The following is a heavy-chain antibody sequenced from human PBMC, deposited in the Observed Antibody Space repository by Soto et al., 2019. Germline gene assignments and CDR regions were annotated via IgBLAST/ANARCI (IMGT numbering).Heavy chain of an antibody. CDR2: ISGSGGST. V-gene: IGHV3-23*01. J-gene: IGHJ4*02. CDR3: APHPSHIVVVVAATQG. Sequence: EVQLLESGGGLVQPGGSLRLSCAASGFTFSSYAMSWVRQAPGKGLEWVSAISGSGGSTYYADSVKGRFTISRDNSKNTLYLQMNSLRAEDTAVYYCAPHPSHIVVVVAATQGWGQGTLVTVSS. CDR1: GFTFSSYA. D-gene: IGHD2-15*01.